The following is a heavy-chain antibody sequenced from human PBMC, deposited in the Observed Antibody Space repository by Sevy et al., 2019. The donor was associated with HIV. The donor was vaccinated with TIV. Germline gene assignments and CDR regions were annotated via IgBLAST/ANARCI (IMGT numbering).Heavy chain of an antibody. J-gene: IGHJ4*02. CDR2: ISSSSSYI. V-gene: IGHV3-21*01. Sequence: GGSLRLSCAASGFTFSSYSMNWVRQAPGKGLEWVSSISSSSSYIYYADSVKGRFTISRDNAKNSLYLQMNSLRVEDTAVYYCARGGSSWVRKFDYWGQGTLVTVSS. CDR3: ARGGSSWVRKFDY. CDR1: GFTFSSYS. D-gene: IGHD6-13*01.